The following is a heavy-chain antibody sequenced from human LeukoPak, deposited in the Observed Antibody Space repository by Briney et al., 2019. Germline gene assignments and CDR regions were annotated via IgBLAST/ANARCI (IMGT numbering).Heavy chain of an antibody. CDR3: AKIAARDTGEGY. J-gene: IGHJ4*02. CDR1: GYTFTSNH. Sequence: ASVKVSCKASGYTFTSNHIHWVRQVPGQGLEWMGVINPSGDSTSYAPNFQGRVTVTRDTSTSTVYMELSSLRSEDTAIYYCAKIAARDTGEGYWGQGTLVTVSS. D-gene: IGHD6-6*01. V-gene: IGHV1-46*01. CDR2: INPSGDST.